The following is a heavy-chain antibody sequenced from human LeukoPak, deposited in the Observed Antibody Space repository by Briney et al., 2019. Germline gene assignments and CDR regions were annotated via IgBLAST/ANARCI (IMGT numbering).Heavy chain of an antibody. CDR3: AREWDQ. Sequence: GGSLILSCAASGFTSSTYSMNWVRQAPGMGLEWISYISSSSSNIYHADSVKGRFTISRDNAKNSLYLQMNSLRDEDTAVYYCAREWDQWGQGTLVTVSS. CDR2: ISSSSSNI. J-gene: IGHJ4*02. CDR1: GFTSSTYS. V-gene: IGHV3-48*02. D-gene: IGHD1-26*01.